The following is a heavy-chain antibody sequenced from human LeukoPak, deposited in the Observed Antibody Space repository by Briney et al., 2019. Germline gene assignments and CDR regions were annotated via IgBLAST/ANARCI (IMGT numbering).Heavy chain of an antibody. J-gene: IGHJ6*03. V-gene: IGHV3-48*01. CDR3: ARDRYSYGHYYYYMDV. D-gene: IGHD5-18*01. CDR2: ISSSSSTI. CDR1: GFTFSNYS. Sequence: PGGSLRLSCAASGFTFSNYSINWVRQAPGKGLEWVSYISSSSSTIYYADSVKGRFTISRGNAKNSLHLQMNSLRAEDTAVYFCARDRYSYGHYYYYMDVWGKGTTVTVSS.